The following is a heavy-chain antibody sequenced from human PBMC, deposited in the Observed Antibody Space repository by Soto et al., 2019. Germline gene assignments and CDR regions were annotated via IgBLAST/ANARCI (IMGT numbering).Heavy chain of an antibody. CDR3: ARAPYYYDSSRYYYV. D-gene: IGHD3-22*01. J-gene: IGHJ4*02. CDR1: GFTFSSYS. CDR2: ISSSSSYI. V-gene: IGHV3-21*01. Sequence: LRLSCAASGFTFSSYSMNWVRQAPGKGLEWVSSISSSSSYIYYADSVKGRFTISRDNTKNSLYLQMNSLRAEDTAVYYCARAPYYYDSSRYYYVWGQGTLVTVSS.